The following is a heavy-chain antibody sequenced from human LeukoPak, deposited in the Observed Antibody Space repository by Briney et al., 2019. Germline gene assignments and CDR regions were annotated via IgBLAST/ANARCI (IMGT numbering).Heavy chain of an antibody. J-gene: IGHJ4*02. V-gene: IGHV3-23*01. D-gene: IGHD3-16*01. CDR2: ISGSAGHR. Sequence: GGSLRLSCEASGFSFSTYVMNWVRQAPGKGLEWVSSISGSAGHRDYADSVKGRFTISRDNSKNTLYLQMNSLRVEDTAVYYCAKDDRLLRFLHWGQGTLVTVSS. CDR1: GFSFSTYV. CDR3: AKDDRLLRFLH.